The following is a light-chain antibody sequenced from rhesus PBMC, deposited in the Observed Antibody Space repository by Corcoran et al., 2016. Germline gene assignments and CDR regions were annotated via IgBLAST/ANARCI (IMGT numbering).Light chain of an antibody. J-gene: IGKJ1*01. CDR2: KAS. CDR3: QQYNSSPRT. CDR1: QSISSW. V-gene: IGKV1-22*01. Sequence: DIQMTQSPSSLSASVGDTVTITCRASQSISSWLAWYQQKPGKAPKPLIYKASTLQSGVPSRFSGRGSGTDFTLTISNLQSEDFAPDYCQQYNSSPRTFGQGTKVEIK.